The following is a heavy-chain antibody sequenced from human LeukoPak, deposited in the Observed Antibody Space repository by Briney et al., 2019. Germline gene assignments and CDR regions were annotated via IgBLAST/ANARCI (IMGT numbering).Heavy chain of an antibody. CDR1: GFTFSSYG. D-gene: IGHD2-2*02. CDR2: IRYDGSNK. V-gene: IGHV3-30*02. CDR3: AKGGRNCSSTSCYRGRECYYYYYYMDV. J-gene: IGHJ6*03. Sequence: PGGSLRLSCAASGFTFSSYGMHWVRQAPGQGLEWVAFIRYDGSNKYYADSVKGRFTISRDNSKNTLYLQMNSLRAEDTAVYYCAKGGRNCSSTSCYRGRECYYYYYYMDVWGKGTTVTVSS.